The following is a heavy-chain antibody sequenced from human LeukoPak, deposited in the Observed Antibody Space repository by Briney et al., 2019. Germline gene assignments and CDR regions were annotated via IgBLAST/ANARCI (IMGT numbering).Heavy chain of an antibody. CDR2: ISGSGGNT. J-gene: IGHJ6*03. Sequence: GGSLRLSCAVSGFTFSSYGMSWVRQAPGKGLEWVSGISGSGGNTYYADSVKGRFTISRDNSKNTLYLQMNSLRAEDTAVYYCAKGEIAVAGDYYYYYYMDVWGKGTTVTISS. CDR1: GFTFSSYG. CDR3: AKGEIAVAGDYYYYYYMDV. V-gene: IGHV3-23*01. D-gene: IGHD6-19*01.